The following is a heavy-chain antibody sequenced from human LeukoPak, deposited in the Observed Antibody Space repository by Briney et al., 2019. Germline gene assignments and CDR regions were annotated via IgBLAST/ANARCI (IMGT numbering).Heavy chain of an antibody. CDR2: ISSTGSTK. D-gene: IGHD4-17*01. V-gene: IGHV3-48*02. CDR1: GFTFSTYS. J-gene: IGHJ4*02. CDR3: SRVRSPSPVPIDY. Sequence: QPGGSLRLSCAASGFTFSTYSMTWVRQAPGKGLEWVSYISSTGSTKYYADSVKGRFTISRDNAVNSLYLQMNSLRDEDTAVYHCSRVRSPSPVPIDYWGQGTLDSVSS.